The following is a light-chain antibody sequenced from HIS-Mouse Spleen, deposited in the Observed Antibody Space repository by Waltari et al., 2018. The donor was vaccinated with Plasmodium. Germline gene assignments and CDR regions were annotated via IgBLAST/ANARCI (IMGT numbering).Light chain of an antibody. Sequence: AIQMTQSPSSLSASVGDRVTITCRASQGIRTDLGWYEQKPGKAPKLLISAASSLQSGVPSRFRGSGSGTDFTRTISSLQPEDFATYYCVQDYNYPYTFGQGTKLEIK. CDR1: QGIRTD. V-gene: IGKV1-6*01. CDR2: AAS. J-gene: IGKJ2*01. CDR3: VQDYNYPYT.